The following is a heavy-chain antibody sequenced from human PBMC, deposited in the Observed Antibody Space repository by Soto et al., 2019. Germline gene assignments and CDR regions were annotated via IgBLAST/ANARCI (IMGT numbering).Heavy chain of an antibody. V-gene: IGHV1-18*01. CDR2: ISAYNGNT. CDR3: ALLGSRQQQFDY. D-gene: IGHD6-13*01. CDR1: GYTFTSHG. J-gene: IGHJ4*02. Sequence: GASVKVSCKTSGYTFTSHGVNWVRQAPGQGLEWMGGISAYNGNTHYAQNVQGRVTLTTDTSTRTAYMELRSLRSDDTAVYYCALLGSRQQQFDYWRQVTLITSPQ.